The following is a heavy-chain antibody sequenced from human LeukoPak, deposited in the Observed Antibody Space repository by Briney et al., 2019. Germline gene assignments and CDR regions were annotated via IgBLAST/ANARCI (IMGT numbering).Heavy chain of an antibody. Sequence: GGSLRLSCAASGFTFSSYAMSWVRQAPGKGLEWVSAISGSGGSTYYADSVKGRFTISRDNSKNTLYLQMNSLRAEDTAVYYCAKDWGYGDYVAYWYSDLWGRGTLVTVSS. V-gene: IGHV3-23*01. J-gene: IGHJ2*01. CDR1: GFTFSSYA. D-gene: IGHD4-17*01. CDR3: AKDWGYGDYVAYWYSDL. CDR2: ISGSGGST.